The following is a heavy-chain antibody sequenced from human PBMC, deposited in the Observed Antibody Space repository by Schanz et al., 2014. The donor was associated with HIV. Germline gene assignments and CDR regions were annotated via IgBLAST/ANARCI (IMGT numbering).Heavy chain of an antibody. CDR1: GFTFSGYW. Sequence: EVQLVESGGGLVQPGGSLRLSCVASGFTFSGYWMHWVRQAPGKGLEWVSAITGSSAHTYYADSVKGRFTISRDNAKNSLFLQMNSLRAEDTAVYYCARGRDGYNSVYFDFWGQGTLVTVSS. CDR2: ITGSSAHT. V-gene: IGHV3-21*01. J-gene: IGHJ4*02. D-gene: IGHD5-12*01. CDR3: ARGRDGYNSVYFDF.